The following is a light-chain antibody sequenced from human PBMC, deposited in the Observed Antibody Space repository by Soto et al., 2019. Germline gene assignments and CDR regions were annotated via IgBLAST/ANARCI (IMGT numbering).Light chain of an antibody. J-gene: IGKJ1*01. V-gene: IGKV1-5*01. CDR1: QSVAVW. CDR2: DAS. Sequence: DIRMTQSPSTLSASVGDRVTISCRASQSVAVWLAWYHQKPGKAPNLLIYDASSLESGVPSRFSGSGSGTEFTLTISNLQPVDFATYYCLQYSSSPWTFGQGTKIEIK. CDR3: LQYSSSPWT.